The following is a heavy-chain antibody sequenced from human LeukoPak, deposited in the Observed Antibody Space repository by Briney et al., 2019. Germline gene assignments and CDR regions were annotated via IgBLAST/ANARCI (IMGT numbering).Heavy chain of an antibody. J-gene: IGHJ4*02. CDR2: IISDGSNT. D-gene: IGHD3-16*01. CDR1: GFTFSSYW. Sequence: GGSLRLSCAASGFTFSSYWMHWVRQAPGKGLVWVSRIISDGSNTNYADSVKGRFTISRDNAKNTLYLQMNSLRAEDTAVYYCARDIITAYWGQGTLVTVSS. CDR3: ARDIITAY. V-gene: IGHV3-74*01.